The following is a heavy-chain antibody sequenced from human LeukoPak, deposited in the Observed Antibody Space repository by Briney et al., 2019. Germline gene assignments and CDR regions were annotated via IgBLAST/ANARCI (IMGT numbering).Heavy chain of an antibody. Sequence: SETLSLTCTVSGGSVSSGSYYWSWIRQPPGKGLEWIGYIYYRGSTNYNPSLKSRVTISVDTSKNQFSLKLSSVTAADTAVYYCASGGPYYYGSGSYPHGGQGTLVTVSS. V-gene: IGHV4-61*01. D-gene: IGHD3-10*01. CDR1: GGSVSSGSYY. CDR3: ASGGPYYYGSGSYPH. CDR2: IYYRGST. J-gene: IGHJ4*02.